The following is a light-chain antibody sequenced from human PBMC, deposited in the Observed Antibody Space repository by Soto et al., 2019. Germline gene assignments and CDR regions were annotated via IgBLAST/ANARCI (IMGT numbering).Light chain of an antibody. J-gene: IGKJ4*01. Sequence: DIQMTQSPSSLSASVGDRVTIICRASQTISIFLNWYQHKPGKPPTLLIYTASSLQSGVPSRFSGSGSGTDFTLTISSLQPEDFATYYCQQSYKTPLTFGGGTKVDIK. CDR1: QTISIF. CDR2: TAS. V-gene: IGKV1-39*01. CDR3: QQSYKTPLT.